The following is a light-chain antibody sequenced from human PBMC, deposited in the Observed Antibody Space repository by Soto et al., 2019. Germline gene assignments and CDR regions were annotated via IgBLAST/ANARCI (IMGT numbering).Light chain of an antibody. Sequence: QSALTQPASVSGSPGQSITISCTGTSSVVGTYDLVSWYQQHPGKAPKLMIYEVSKRPLGVSNRFSGSKSGYTASLTISGLQAEDEGDYYCCSYADTSTLFVFGSGTKVTVL. CDR1: SSVVGTYDL. CDR2: EVS. J-gene: IGLJ1*01. CDR3: CSYADTSTLFV. V-gene: IGLV2-23*02.